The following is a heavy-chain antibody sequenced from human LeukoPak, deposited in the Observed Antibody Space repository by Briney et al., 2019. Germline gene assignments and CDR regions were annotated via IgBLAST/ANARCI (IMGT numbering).Heavy chain of an antibody. CDR1: GVSFNDYY. Sequence: PSETLSLTCAVSGVSFNDYYWSWVRQTPGTGLEWIGEINHSGYTNDSPSLKSRVTLSIDTSRKQFSLNVRSVTVADTGIYYCTRMTTGHDYWGQGTLVTVSS. J-gene: IGHJ4*02. CDR3: TRMTTGHDY. CDR2: INHSGYT. V-gene: IGHV4-34*01. D-gene: IGHD4-17*01.